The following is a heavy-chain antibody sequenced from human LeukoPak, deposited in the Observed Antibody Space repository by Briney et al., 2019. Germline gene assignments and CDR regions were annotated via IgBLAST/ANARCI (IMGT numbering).Heavy chain of an antibody. D-gene: IGHD3-3*01. CDR1: GGSIGSSSYY. Sequence: SETLSLTCTVSGGSIGSSSYYWGWIRQPPGKGLEWIGRIYYSGSTSYNPSLKSPVTISVDTSKNQFSLKLSSVTAADTAVYYCAGMDFWSASHLDYWGQGTLVTVSS. CDR2: IYYSGST. J-gene: IGHJ4*02. CDR3: AGMDFWSASHLDY. V-gene: IGHV4-39*01.